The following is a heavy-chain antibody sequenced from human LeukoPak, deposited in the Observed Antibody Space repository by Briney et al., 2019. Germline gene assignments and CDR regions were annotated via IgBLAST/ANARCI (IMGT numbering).Heavy chain of an antibody. V-gene: IGHV3-13*01. Sequence: GGSLRLSCAASGFTFSSYDMHWVRQATGKGLEWVSAIGTAGDTYYPGSVKGRFTISRENAKNSLYLQMNSLRAGDTAVYYCARGSYYDSSGPYGMDVWGQGTTVTVSS. D-gene: IGHD3-22*01. CDR3: ARGSYYDSSGPYGMDV. J-gene: IGHJ6*02. CDR2: IGTAGDT. CDR1: GFTFSSYD.